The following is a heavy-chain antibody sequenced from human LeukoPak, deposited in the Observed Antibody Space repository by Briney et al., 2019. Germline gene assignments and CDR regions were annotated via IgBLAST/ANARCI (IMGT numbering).Heavy chain of an antibody. D-gene: IGHD6-19*01. CDR3: ARHKYSSGWPPEGAFDI. V-gene: IGHV4-38-2*02. CDR2: IYHSGST. CDR1: GYSISSGYY. Sequence: KASETLSLTCTVSGYSISSGYYWGWIRQPPGKGLEWIGSIYHSGSTYYNPSLKSRVTISVDTSKNQFSLKLSSVTAADTAVYYCARHKYSSGWPPEGAFDIWGQGTMVTVSS. J-gene: IGHJ3*02.